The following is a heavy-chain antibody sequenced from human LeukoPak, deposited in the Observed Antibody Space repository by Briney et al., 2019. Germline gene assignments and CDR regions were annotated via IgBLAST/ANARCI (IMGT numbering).Heavy chain of an antibody. J-gene: IGHJ4*02. Sequence: SETLSLTCTVSGVSISSSSYYWGWIRQPPGKGLEWIGSIYYSGSTYYNPSLKSRVTISVDTSKNQFSLKLSSVTAADTAVYYCAETSYTCSGGSCFDYWGQGTLVTVSS. V-gene: IGHV4-39*07. CDR3: AETSYTCSGGSCFDY. D-gene: IGHD2-15*01. CDR1: GVSISSSSYY. CDR2: IYYSGST.